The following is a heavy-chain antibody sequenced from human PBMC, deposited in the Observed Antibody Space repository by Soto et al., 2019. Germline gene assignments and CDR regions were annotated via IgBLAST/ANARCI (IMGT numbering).Heavy chain of an antibody. Sequence: QVQLLESGPGLVKPSQTLSLTCTVSGGSISTGGYYWSWIRQHPGKGLEWIGYIHYSGSIYYNPSLKSRFTISVDTSKNQFSLKLSSVTAADTAVYYCARVTHYYDSSGYYPFDPWGQGTLVTVSS. V-gene: IGHV4-31*03. J-gene: IGHJ5*02. CDR1: GGSISTGGYY. CDR2: IHYSGSI. D-gene: IGHD3-22*01. CDR3: ARVTHYYDSSGYYPFDP.